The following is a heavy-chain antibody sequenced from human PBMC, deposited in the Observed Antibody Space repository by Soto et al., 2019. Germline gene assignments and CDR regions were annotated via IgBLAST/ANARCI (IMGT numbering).Heavy chain of an antibody. Sequence: GASVKVSCKTSGYPFTTYYIHWVRQAPGQGLEWMGTINPSGGATNFPQRFQGRVAMSRDTSTSTVYMHLSSLRSEDTAVYYCARLNYYDSSGYYRDYWGQGTLVTVSS. CDR1: GYPFTTYY. J-gene: IGHJ4*02. V-gene: IGHV1-46*01. CDR2: INPSGGAT. D-gene: IGHD3-22*01. CDR3: ARLNYYDSSGYYRDY.